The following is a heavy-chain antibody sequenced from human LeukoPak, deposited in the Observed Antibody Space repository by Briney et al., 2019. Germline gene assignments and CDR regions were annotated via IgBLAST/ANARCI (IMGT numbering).Heavy chain of an antibody. CDR3: AKLGGQEVYNYYVGV. D-gene: IGHD3-16*01. Sequence: GTSLRLSCAASGFIFSDYGMHWVRQPPGRGLEWVAVIWFNGYDKYYADFVKGRFSVSRDNSKNTLYLQMNSLRAEDTAVYYCAKLGGQEVYNYYVGVWGKGTTVAVSS. CDR1: GFIFSDYG. J-gene: IGHJ6*03. V-gene: IGHV3-33*06. CDR2: IWFNGYDK.